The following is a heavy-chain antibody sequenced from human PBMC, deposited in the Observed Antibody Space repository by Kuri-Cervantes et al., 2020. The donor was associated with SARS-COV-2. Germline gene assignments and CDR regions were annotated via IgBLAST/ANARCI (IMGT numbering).Heavy chain of an antibody. V-gene: IGHV4-38-2*01. Sequence: SQTLSLTCAVSGYSISSGYYWGWIRQPPGKGLEWIESIYHSGSTYYNPSLKSRVTISVDTSKNQFSLKLSSVTAADTAVYYCARGRHSSGRRGDWYFDLWGRGTLVTVSS. CDR1: GYSISSGYY. D-gene: IGHD6-19*01. J-gene: IGHJ2*01. CDR2: IYHSGST. CDR3: ARGRHSSGRRGDWYFDL.